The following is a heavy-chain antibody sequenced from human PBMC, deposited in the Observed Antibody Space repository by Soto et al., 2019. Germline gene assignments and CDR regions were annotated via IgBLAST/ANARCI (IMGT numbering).Heavy chain of an antibody. CDR1: GACVSDERYY. CDR2: MGHRGTT. D-gene: IGHD6-19*01. CDR3: AREIKFVESSRWSHFDF. J-gene: IGHJ4*02. V-gene: IGHV4-61*01. Sequence: SDTLSITCNVSGACVSDERYYWSWIRHPPGKGLEWLGYMGHRGTTTYNPSLKGRLTISIDTAKSQVSLKLTSVTAADTAVYYCAREIKFVESSRWSHFDFWGQRALVTVS.